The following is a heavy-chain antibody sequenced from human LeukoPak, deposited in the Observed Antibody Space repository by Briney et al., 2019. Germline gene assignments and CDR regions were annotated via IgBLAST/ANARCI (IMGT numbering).Heavy chain of an antibody. CDR3: ARSVYTTSSHPYFFDY. CDR2: IQYSGST. CDR1: GGSISSYY. V-gene: IGHV4-59*01. Sequence: SETLSLTCTVSGGSISSYYWSWIRQPPGKGLEWVGYIQYSGSTNYNPSLKSRVTISVDTSKNQFSPKLTSVTAADTAVYYCARSVYTTSSHPYFFDYWGQGTLVTVSS. J-gene: IGHJ4*02. D-gene: IGHD6-6*01.